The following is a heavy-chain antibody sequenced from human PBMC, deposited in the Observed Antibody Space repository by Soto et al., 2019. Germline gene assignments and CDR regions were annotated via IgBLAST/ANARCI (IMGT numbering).Heavy chain of an antibody. CDR1: GFTFSSYA. V-gene: IGHV3-30-3*01. Sequence: VQLVESGGGVVQPGRSLRLSCAASGFTFSSYAMHWVRQAPGKGLEWVAVISYDGSNKYYADSVKGRFTISRDNSKNTLYLQMNSLRAEDTAVYYCARGTWWVVTAMLDYWGQGTLVTVSS. CDR3: ARGTWWVVTAMLDY. J-gene: IGHJ4*02. D-gene: IGHD2-21*02. CDR2: ISYDGSNK.